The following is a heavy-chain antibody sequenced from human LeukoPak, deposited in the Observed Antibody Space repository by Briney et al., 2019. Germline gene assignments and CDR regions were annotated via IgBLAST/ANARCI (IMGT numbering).Heavy chain of an antibody. J-gene: IGHJ3*02. CDR2: ISGDGGST. Sequence: GGSLRLSCAASGFPFSSSWVHWVRQAPGKGLVWVSRISGDGGSTEYADSVKGRFAISKDNAKNTLYLQMNSLRAEDTAVYYCAARFRDGLDIWGQGTMVTVSS. CDR3: AARFRDGLDI. V-gene: IGHV3-74*01. CDR1: GFPFSSSW.